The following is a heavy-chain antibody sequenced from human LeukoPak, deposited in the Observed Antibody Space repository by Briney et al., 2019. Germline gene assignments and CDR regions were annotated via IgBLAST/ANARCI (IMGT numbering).Heavy chain of an antibody. Sequence: SETLSLTCTVSGYSISSGYYWGWIRQPPGKGLEWIGSIYHSGSTYYNPSLKSRVTISVDTSKNQSSLKLSSVTAADTAVYYRARDNDYGGNSNYWGQGTLVTASS. D-gene: IGHD4-23*01. J-gene: IGHJ4*02. CDR3: ARDNDYGGNSNY. V-gene: IGHV4-38-2*02. CDR1: GYSISSGYY. CDR2: IYHSGST.